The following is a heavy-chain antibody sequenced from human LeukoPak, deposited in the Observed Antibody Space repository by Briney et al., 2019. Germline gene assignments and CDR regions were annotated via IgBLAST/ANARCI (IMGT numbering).Heavy chain of an antibody. V-gene: IGHV3-23*01. CDR1: GFTFSSYA. D-gene: IGHD5-18*01. J-gene: IGHJ4*02. CDR2: ISGSGGST. Sequence: GGSLRLTCAASGFTFSSYAMSRVRQAPGKGLEWVSAISGSGGSTYYADSVKGRFTISRDNSKNTLYLQMNSLRAEDTAVYYCAKASEDTAMANDYWGQGTLVTVSS. CDR3: AKASEDTAMANDY.